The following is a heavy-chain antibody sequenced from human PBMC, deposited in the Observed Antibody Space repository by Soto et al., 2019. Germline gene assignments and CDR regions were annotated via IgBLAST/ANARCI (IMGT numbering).Heavy chain of an antibody. V-gene: IGHV3-23*01. CDR3: EKDHDSGWYNSRAPIDS. CDR1: RLTFSAYA. J-gene: IGHJ4*02. Sequence: GGYLRLSCAASRLTFSAYAMNWVRQAPGKGLEWVSSISNDGGSTYYADSVRGRLTISRDNSKNTLYLQMNSLRAEDTAVYYCEKDHDSGWYNSRAPIDSLGQGSLVTVPP. CDR2: ISNDGGST. D-gene: IGHD6-19*01.